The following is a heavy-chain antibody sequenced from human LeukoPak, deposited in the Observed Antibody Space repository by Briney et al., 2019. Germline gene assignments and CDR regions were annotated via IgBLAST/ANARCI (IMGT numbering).Heavy chain of an antibody. Sequence: GGSLRLSCAASGFTFSSYAMSWVRQAPGKGLEWVSAISGSGGSTYYADSVKGRFTISRDNSKNTLYLQMNSLRAEDTAVYYCAKDQAVRFLEWGYFDYWGQGTLVTVSS. CDR2: ISGSGGST. D-gene: IGHD3-3*01. CDR1: GFTFSSYA. V-gene: IGHV3-23*01. CDR3: AKDQAVRFLEWGYFDY. J-gene: IGHJ4*02.